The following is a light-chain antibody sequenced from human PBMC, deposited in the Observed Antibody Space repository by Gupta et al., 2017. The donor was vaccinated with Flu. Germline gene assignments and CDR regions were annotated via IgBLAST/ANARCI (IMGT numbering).Light chain of an antibody. CDR2: GSN. J-gene: IGLJ1*01. V-gene: IGLV1-44*01. CDR1: NANIGSYT. Sequence: VNISCDGSNANIGSYTGNWYRQGPGTATKLLIYGSNKRPAGVPDGFAGSKSGTSASLAISGLQSEDEADYYCAAWDDSLNGNYVFGTGTKVTVL. CDR3: AAWDDSLNGNYV.